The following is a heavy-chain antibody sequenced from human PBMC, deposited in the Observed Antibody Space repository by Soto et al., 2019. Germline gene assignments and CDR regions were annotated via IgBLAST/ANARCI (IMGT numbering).Heavy chain of an antibody. CDR2: IYYSGST. CDR1: GGSISSGGYY. Sequence: QVQLQESGPGLVKPSQTLSLTCTVSGGSISSGGYYWSWIRQHPGKGLEWIGYIYYSGSTYYNPSFKCRVTISVDTSKNQFSLKLSSVTAADTAVYYCERASHNWNYLDYWGQGTLVTVSS. V-gene: IGHV4-31*03. J-gene: IGHJ4*02. D-gene: IGHD1-20*01. CDR3: ERASHNWNYLDY.